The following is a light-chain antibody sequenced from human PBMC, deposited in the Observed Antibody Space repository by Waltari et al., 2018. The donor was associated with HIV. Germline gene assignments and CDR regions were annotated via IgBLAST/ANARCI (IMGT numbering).Light chain of an antibody. CDR3: TSYISSSIPV. J-gene: IGLJ3*02. V-gene: IGLV2-14*01. CDR2: EVT. Sequence: QSALTQPASLSGSPGQSITISSPGTSSDISLYNSVSGYTHPPGKAPKAIIYEVTNRPSGISNRFSGSKAGDTASLTISGLQAEDEADYFCTSYISSSIPVFGGGTKLTVL. CDR1: SSDISLYNS.